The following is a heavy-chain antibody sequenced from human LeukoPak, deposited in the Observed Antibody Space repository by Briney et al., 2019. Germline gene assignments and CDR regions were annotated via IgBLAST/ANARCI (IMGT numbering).Heavy chain of an antibody. V-gene: IGHV3-20*04. D-gene: IGHD3-3*01. CDR2: INWNGGST. CDR1: GFTFDDYG. CDR3: ARDRMIEAIDWSGFPRDAFDI. Sequence: GGSLRLSCAASGFTFDDYGMSWVRQAPGKGLEWVSGINWNGGSTGYADSVKGRFTISRDNAKNSLYLQMNSLRAEDTALYYCARDRMIEAIDWSGFPRDAFDIWGQGTMVTVSS. J-gene: IGHJ3*02.